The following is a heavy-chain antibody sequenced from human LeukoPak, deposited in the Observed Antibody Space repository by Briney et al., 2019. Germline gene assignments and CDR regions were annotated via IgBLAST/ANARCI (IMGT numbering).Heavy chain of an antibody. J-gene: IGHJ6*02. V-gene: IGHV3-30-3*01. D-gene: IGHD3-9*01. CDR1: GFTFSSYA. CDR3: ARDRYDILTGYPSASYYYGMDV. CDR2: ISYDGSSK. Sequence: GGSLRLSCAASGFTFSSYAMHWVRQAPGKGLEWVAVISYDGSSKYYADSVKGRFTISRDNSKNTLYLQMNSLRAEDTAVYYCARDRYDILTGYPSASYYYGMDVWGQGTTVTVSS.